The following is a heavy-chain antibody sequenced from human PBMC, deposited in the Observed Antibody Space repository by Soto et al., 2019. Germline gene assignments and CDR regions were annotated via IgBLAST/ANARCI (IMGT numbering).Heavy chain of an antibody. CDR3: ARGTEGAFDI. V-gene: IGHV3-30-3*01. CDR1: GFTLSNYA. D-gene: IGHD1-26*01. J-gene: IGHJ3*02. Sequence: QVQVVESGGGVVQPGRSLRLSCAASGFTLSNYAMHWVRQAPGKGLEWVEVISYDGSNKYYADSVKGRFTISRDTSKNTLYLQMNSLRAEDTAVYSCARGTEGAFDIWGQGTMVTVSS. CDR2: ISYDGSNK.